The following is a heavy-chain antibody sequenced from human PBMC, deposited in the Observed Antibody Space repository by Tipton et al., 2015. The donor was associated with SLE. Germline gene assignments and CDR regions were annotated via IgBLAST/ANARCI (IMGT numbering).Heavy chain of an antibody. J-gene: IGHJ3*02. CDR2: ISYSGST. CDR3: ARDLGSGGAFDI. V-gene: IGHV4-61*01. Sequence: TLSLTCTVSGGSISSGSYYWSWIRQPPGKGLQWIGYISYSGSTNYNPSLKSRVTISIDTSKNQFSLKLTSVTAADTAVYYCARDLGSGGAFDIWGQGTMVTVSS. CDR1: GGSISSGSYY. D-gene: IGHD1-26*01.